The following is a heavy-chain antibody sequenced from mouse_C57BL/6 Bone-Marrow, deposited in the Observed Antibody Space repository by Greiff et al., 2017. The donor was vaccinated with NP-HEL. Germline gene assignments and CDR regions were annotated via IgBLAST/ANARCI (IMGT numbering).Heavy chain of an antibody. V-gene: IGHV5-9-1*02. CDR1: GFTFSSYA. CDR2: ISSGGDYI. D-gene: IGHD3-1*01. J-gene: IGHJ2*01. Sequence: EVQGVESGEGLVKPGGSLKLSCASSGFTFSSYAMSWVRQTPEKRLEWVAYISSGGDYIYYADTVKGRFTISRDHARNTLYLQMSSLKSEDTAMYYCTRDRGTDFDYWGQGTTLTVSS. CDR3: TRDRGTDFDY.